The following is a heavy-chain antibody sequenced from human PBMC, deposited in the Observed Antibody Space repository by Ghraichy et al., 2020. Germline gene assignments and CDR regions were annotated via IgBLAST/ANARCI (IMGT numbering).Heavy chain of an antibody. CDR3: VHKSPERHFAP. CDR2: VYWDNDP. Sequence: SGPTLVKPTQTLTLTCSVSGFSVSDNGVGVGWVRQPPGKPLDWLALVYWDNDPRYSPSLRTRLTITRDTHKNQVVLTMTDVEVVDTATYFCVHKSPERHFAPWGQGTPVTVSS. CDR1: GFSVSDNGVG. D-gene: IGHD2/OR15-2a*01. J-gene: IGHJ5*02. V-gene: IGHV2-5*02.